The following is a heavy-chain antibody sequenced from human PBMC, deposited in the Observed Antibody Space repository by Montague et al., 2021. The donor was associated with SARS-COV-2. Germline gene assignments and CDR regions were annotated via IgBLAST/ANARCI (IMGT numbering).Heavy chain of an antibody. Sequence: SLRLSCSASGFTFSSYWMHWVRQAPGKGLVWVSRINSDGSSTSYXDSVKGRFTISRDNAKNTLYLQVNSLRAEDTAVYYCARVYYDFWSGSTANWYYGMDVWGQGTTVTVSS. J-gene: IGHJ6*02. CDR3: ARVYYDFWSGSTANWYYGMDV. D-gene: IGHD3-3*01. CDR1: GFTFSSYW. V-gene: IGHV3-74*01. CDR2: INSDGSST.